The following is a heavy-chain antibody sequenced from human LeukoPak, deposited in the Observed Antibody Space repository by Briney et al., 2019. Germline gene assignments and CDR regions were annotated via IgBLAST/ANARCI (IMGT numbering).Heavy chain of an antibody. CDR1: GDSISSAYS. D-gene: IGHD1-26*01. Sequence: SQTLSLTCAVSGDSISSAYSWSWIRQPPGKGLEWIGYIYHTGSTSYNPSLKTRVTISIDRPRNQFSLKLSSVTAADTVMYYCARVGGATSHDTFDVWGKGTRVTVS. V-gene: IGHV4-30-2*01. CDR2: IYHTGST. CDR3: ARVGGATSHDTFDV. J-gene: IGHJ3*01.